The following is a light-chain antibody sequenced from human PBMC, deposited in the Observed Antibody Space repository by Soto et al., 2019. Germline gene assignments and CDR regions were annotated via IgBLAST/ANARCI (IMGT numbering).Light chain of an antibody. Sequence: QSALTQPASVSGSPGQSITISCTGTTSDIGGYNYVSWYQQYPGKAPKLIIYEVRNRPSGVSNRFSASKSGNTASLTISGVQAEDEAVYYCYSYTGSATVIFGGGTKLTVL. CDR1: TSDIGGYNY. CDR3: YSYTGSATVI. V-gene: IGLV2-14*01. J-gene: IGLJ2*01. CDR2: EVR.